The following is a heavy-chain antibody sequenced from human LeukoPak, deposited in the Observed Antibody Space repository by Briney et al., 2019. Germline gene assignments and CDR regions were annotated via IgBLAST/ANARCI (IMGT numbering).Heavy chain of an antibody. CDR2: ISSSSGSM. J-gene: IGHJ5*02. V-gene: IGHV3-21*01. CDR3: SRDSFTAKHRVDSDDH. CDR1: GFSFTSYY. Sequence: PGGSLTLSCAASGFSFTSYYLSWIRQSPGKGLEWVSSISSSSGSMYYADSVRSRFTISRNNTDNSLYLQMNSLIGEDTAVYYCSRDSFTAKHRVDSDDHWGQGTLVTVSS. D-gene: IGHD1-26*01.